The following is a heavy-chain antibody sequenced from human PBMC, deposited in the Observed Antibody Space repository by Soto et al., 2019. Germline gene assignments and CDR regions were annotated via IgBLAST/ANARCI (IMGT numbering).Heavy chain of an antibody. J-gene: IGHJ6*02. Sequence: GASVKVSCKASGYTFTSYGISWVRQAPGQGLEWMGWISAYNGNTNYAQKLQGRVTMTTDTSTSTAYMELRSLRSDDTAVYYCAHGYYDILTGSYGMDVWGQGTTVTVSS. CDR2: ISAYNGNT. CDR1: GYTFTSYG. CDR3: AHGYYDILTGSYGMDV. V-gene: IGHV1-18*01. D-gene: IGHD3-9*01.